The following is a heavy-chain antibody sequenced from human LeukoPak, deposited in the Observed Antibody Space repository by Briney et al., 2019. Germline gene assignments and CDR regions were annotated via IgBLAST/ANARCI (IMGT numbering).Heavy chain of an antibody. D-gene: IGHD2-15*01. J-gene: IGHJ3*02. Sequence: SETLSLTCTVSGGSISSYYWSWIRQPPGKGLEWIGYIYYSGSTNYNPSLRCRLKISVDTSKNQFSLKLSSVTAADTAVYYCARGYCSGGSCYTFGHGVAFETWGQGTMVTVSS. CDR3: ARGYCSGGSCYTFGHGVAFET. CDR2: IYYSGST. CDR1: GGSISSYY. V-gene: IGHV4-59*12.